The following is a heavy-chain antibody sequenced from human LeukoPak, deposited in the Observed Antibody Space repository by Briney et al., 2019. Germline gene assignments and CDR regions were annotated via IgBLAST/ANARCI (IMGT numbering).Heavy chain of an antibody. CDR2: ISYDGSNK. CDR1: GFTFSSYG. CDR3: AKDRGRFLALYYFDY. Sequence: GGSLRLSCAASGFTFSSYGMHWVRQAPGKGLEWVAVISYDGSNKYYADSVKGRFTISRDNSKNTLYLQMNSLRAEDMALYYCAKDRGRFLALYYFDYWGQGTLVTVSS. J-gene: IGHJ4*02. D-gene: IGHD3-16*01. V-gene: IGHV3-30*18.